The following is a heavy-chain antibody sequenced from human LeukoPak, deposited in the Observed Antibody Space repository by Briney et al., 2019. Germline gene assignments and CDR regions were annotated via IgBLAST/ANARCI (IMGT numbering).Heavy chain of an antibody. D-gene: IGHD5-24*01. CDR1: GYTFTDYS. V-gene: IGHV1-2*02. Sequence: ASVKVSCKASGYTFTDYSMHWVRQAPGQGLEWMGWINPKSGGTNYAQKFQGRVTMTRDTSISTAYMELSRLRSDDTAVYYCAAQRWLQSNFDYWGRGTLVTVSS. J-gene: IGHJ4*02. CDR3: AAQRWLQSNFDY. CDR2: INPKSGGT.